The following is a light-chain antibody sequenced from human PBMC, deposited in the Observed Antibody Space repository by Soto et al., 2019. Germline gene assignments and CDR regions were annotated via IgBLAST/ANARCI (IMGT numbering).Light chain of an antibody. CDR3: QQCFTSPYT. CDR2: AAS. V-gene: IGKV1-39*01. CDR1: QSVSNS. Sequence: DIPMTQSPSSLSASVGDRLTISCRASQSVSNSVNWYQHKPGEAPKLLIYAASTLQWGVPSRFSCSGPGTYFTLTINSLQPEDFATYFCQQCFTSPYTFCQGTKLDI. J-gene: IGKJ2*01.